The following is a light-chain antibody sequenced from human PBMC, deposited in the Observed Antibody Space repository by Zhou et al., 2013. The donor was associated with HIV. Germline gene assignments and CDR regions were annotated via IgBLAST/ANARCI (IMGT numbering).Light chain of an antibody. CDR3: QQYHSSSXT. J-gene: IGKJ1*01. CDR1: QSISNW. V-gene: IGKV1-5*03. CDR2: KAT. Sequence: DIQMTQSPSTLSASVGDRVTITCRASQSISNWLAWYQQKPGKAPKVLIYKATSLESGVPSRFSGSGSGTEFTLTITSLQPDDFATYYCQQYHSSSXTFGQGTKV.